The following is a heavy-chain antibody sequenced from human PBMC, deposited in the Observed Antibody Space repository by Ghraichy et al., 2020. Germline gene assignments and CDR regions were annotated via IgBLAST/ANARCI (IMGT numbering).Heavy chain of an antibody. CDR3: ARDRVAARGIWEYYYGMDV. D-gene: IGHD6-13*01. V-gene: IGHV1-46*01. J-gene: IGHJ6*02. Sequence: ASVKVSCKASGYTFTSDYMHWVRQAPGQGLEWMGIINPSGGSTSYAQKFQGRLTMTRDTSMSTVYMELSSLRSEDTAVYYCARDRVAARGIWEYYYGMDVWGQGTTVTVSS. CDR2: INPSGGST. CDR1: GYTFTSDY.